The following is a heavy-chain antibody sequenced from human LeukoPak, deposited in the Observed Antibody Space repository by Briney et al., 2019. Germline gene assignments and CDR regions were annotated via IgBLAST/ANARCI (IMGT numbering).Heavy chain of an antibody. J-gene: IGHJ4*02. CDR2: INQDESAK. Sequence: AGGSLRLSCAASGFTFSSYSMNWLRQAPGKGLEWVASINQDESAKFYVDSVKGRFTISRDNAKNSLYLQMNSLRAEDTAVYYCARDDYGDYWGQGTLVTVSS. CDR1: GFTFSSYS. CDR3: ARDDYGDY. V-gene: IGHV3-7*01.